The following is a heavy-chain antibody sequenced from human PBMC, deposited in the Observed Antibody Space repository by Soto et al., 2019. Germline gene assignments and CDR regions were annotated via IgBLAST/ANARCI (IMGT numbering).Heavy chain of an antibody. CDR2: ILVGGST. CDR1: GFICSSYD. CDR3: AKATATGGGAFEI. D-gene: IGHD2-8*02. Sequence: GGSLRLSCAVSGFICSSYDMSWVRQAPGKGLEWVSTILVGGSTHYEDSVTGRFTISRDTSKNTVYLQMNSLAAGDTAVYYCAKATATGGGAFEIYGQGTMVTVSS. J-gene: IGHJ3*02. V-gene: IGHV3-23*01.